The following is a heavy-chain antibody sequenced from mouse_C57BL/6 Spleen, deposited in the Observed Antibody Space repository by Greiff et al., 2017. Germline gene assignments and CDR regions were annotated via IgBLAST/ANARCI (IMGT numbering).Heavy chain of an antibody. V-gene: IGHV1-54*01. D-gene: IGHD2-3*01. CDR1: GYAFTNYL. CDR2: INPGSGGT. Sequence: QVQLQQSGAELVRPGTSVKVSCKASGYAFTNYLIEWVKQRPGQGLEWIGVINPGSGGTNYNEKFKGKATLTADKSSSTAYMQLSSLTSEDSAVYFCARHEDYDGYPYWYFDVWGTGTTVTVSS. J-gene: IGHJ1*03. CDR3: ARHEDYDGYPYWYFDV.